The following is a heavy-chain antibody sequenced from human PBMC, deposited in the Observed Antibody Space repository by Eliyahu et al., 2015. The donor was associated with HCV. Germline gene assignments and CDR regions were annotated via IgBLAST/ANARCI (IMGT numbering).Heavy chain of an antibody. J-gene: IGHJ4*02. Sequence: QVQLQQSGPGLVKPSQTLSLTCAISGDSVPXNSAAWXWFRQSPXXGLEWLGRTYXRSKXYNXYAVSVKSRITINPDTXKNHFSLQLNSVTPEDTAVYYCARDEEHCSGGSCYTPLDYWGQGTLVTVSS. CDR2: TYXRSKXYN. D-gene: IGHD2-15*01. CDR3: ARDEEHCSGGSCYTPLDY. V-gene: IGHV6-1*01. CDR1: GDSVPXNSAA.